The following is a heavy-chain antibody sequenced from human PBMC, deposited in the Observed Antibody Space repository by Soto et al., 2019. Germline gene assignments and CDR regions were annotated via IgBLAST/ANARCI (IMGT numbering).Heavy chain of an antibody. J-gene: IGHJ3*02. Sequence: SGPTLVNPTQTLTLTCTFSGFSLSTSGMCVSWIRQPPGKALEWLARIDWDDDKYYSTSLKTRLTISKDTSKNQVVLTMTNMDPVDTATYYCARERVEYSSSSVAFDIWGQGTMVTVSS. D-gene: IGHD6-6*01. CDR1: GFSLSTSGMC. V-gene: IGHV2-70*11. CDR3: ARERVEYSSSSVAFDI. CDR2: IDWDDDK.